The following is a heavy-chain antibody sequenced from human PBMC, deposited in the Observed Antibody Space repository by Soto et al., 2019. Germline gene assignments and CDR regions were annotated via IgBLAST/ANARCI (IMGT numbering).Heavy chain of an antibody. CDR3: AKGPENWDDSNWYYP. CDR1: GLTFLTFG. Sequence: QVKLEESGGGVVQPVRSLSLSCAASGLTFLTFGIHWVRQAPGKGLECVAVITYDGSKKYSDSVKGRFTISRDTSEHVFYLQRNSLRTDNTAIYYCAKGPENWDDSNWYYPWGQGNLVTVSS. J-gene: IGHJ5*02. V-gene: IGHV3-30*18. CDR2: ITYDGSKK. D-gene: IGHD3-16*01.